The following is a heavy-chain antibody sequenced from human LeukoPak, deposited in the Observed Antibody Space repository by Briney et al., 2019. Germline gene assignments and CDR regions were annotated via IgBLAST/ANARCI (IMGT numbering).Heavy chain of an antibody. CDR3: ARDSGYYYDSSGYFDY. D-gene: IGHD3-22*01. CDR2: ISYDGSNK. CDR1: GFTFSSYA. V-gene: IGHV3-30*04. Sequence: GGSLRLSCAASGFTFSSYAMHWVRQAPGKGLEWVAVISYDGSNKYYADSAKGRFTISRDNSKNTLYLQMNSLRAEDTAVYYCARDSGYYYDSSGYFDYWGQGTLVTVSS. J-gene: IGHJ4*02.